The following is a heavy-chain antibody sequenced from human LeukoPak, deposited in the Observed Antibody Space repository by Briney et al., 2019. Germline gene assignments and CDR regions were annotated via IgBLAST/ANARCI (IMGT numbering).Heavy chain of an antibody. Sequence: GGSLRLSCAASGFTVSSNYMSWIRQAPGKGLEWVSYISSSGSTIYYADSVKGRFTISRDNAKNSLYLQMNSLRAEDTAVYYCARDGGGYCSGGSCPGSGYWGQGTLVTVSS. CDR3: ARDGGGYCSGGSCPGSGY. V-gene: IGHV3-11*01. CDR1: GFTVSSNY. D-gene: IGHD2-15*01. J-gene: IGHJ4*02. CDR2: ISSSGSTI.